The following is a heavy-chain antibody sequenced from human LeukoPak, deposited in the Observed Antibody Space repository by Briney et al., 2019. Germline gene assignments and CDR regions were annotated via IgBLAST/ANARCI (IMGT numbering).Heavy chain of an antibody. CDR1: GFTFSSYSMN. CDR3: ARLWDAFDI. V-gene: IGHV4-39*01. Sequence: GSLRLSCAASGFTFSSYSMNWVRQPPGKGLEWIGSIYYSGSTYYNPSLKSRVTISVDTSKNQFSLKLSSVTAADTAVYYCARLWDAFDIWGQGTMVTVSS. D-gene: IGHD3-10*01. J-gene: IGHJ3*02. CDR2: IYYSGST.